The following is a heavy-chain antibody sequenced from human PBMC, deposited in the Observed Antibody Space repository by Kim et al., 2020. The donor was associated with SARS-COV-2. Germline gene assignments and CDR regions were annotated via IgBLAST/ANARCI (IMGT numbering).Heavy chain of an antibody. CDR1: GGSFSGYY. CDR2: INHSGST. D-gene: IGHD3-10*01. CDR3: ARKMVRGLRPFDY. V-gene: IGHV4-34*01. J-gene: IGHJ4*02. Sequence: SETLSLTCAVYGGSFSGYYWSWIRQPPGKGLEWIGEINHSGSTNYNPSLKSRVTISVDTSKNQFSLKLSSVTAADTAVYYCARKMVRGLRPFDYWGQGTLVTVSS.